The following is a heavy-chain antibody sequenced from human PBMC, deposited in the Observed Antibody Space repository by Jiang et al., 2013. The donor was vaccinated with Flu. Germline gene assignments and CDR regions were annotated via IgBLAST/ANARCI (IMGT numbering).Heavy chain of an antibody. CDR1: GFTVSSNY. V-gene: IGHV3-53*01. CDR2: IYSGGST. J-gene: IGHJ6*02. Sequence: VQLLESGGGLIQPGGSLRLSCAASGFTVSSNYMSWVRQAPGKGLEWVSVIYSGGSTYYADSVKGRFTISRDNSKNTLYLQMNSLRAEDTAVYYCARARVDETQITIFGVPTYYYYGMDVWGQGTTVTVSS. D-gene: IGHD3-3*01. CDR3: ARARVDETQITIFGVPTYYYYGMDV.